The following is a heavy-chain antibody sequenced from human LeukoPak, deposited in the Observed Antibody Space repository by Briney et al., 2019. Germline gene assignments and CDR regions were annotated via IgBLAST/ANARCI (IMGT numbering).Heavy chain of an antibody. D-gene: IGHD1-26*01. J-gene: IGHJ3*02. Sequence: GGSLRLSCAASGFTFSSYSMNWVRQAPGKGLEWVSSIYSAGATHYAESVKGRFTISRDNSKNTLYLQMNSLRAEDMAVYYCARIEWERLGRAFDIWGQGTMVTVSS. CDR1: GFTFSSYS. CDR3: ARIEWERLGRAFDI. CDR2: IYSAGAT. V-gene: IGHV3-53*01.